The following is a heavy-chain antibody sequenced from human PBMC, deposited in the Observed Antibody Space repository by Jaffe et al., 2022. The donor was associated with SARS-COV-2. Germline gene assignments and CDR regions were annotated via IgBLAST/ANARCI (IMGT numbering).Heavy chain of an antibody. D-gene: IGHD3-22*01. CDR1: GFTFSSYA. CDR2: ISGSGGST. CDR3: AKIRGVQKGRYYYDSSGRLVGFDY. Sequence: EVQLLESGGGLVQPGGSLRLSCAASGFTFSSYAMSWVRQAPGKGLEWVSAISGSGGSTYYADSVKGRFTISRDNSKNTLYLQMNSLRAEDTAVYYCAKIRGVQKGRYYYDSSGRLVGFDYWGQGTLVTVSS. J-gene: IGHJ4*02. V-gene: IGHV3-23*01.